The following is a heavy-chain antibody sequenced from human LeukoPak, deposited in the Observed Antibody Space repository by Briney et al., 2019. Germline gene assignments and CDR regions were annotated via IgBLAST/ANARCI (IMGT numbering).Heavy chain of an antibody. CDR2: ISYDGSNK. V-gene: IGHV3-30*18. J-gene: IGHJ4*02. CDR1: GFTFSSYG. CDR3: AKDLEVVIKGYFDY. D-gene: IGHD3-22*01. Sequence: GGSLRLSCAASGFTFSSYGMHWVRQAPGKGLEWVAVISYDGSNKYYADSVKGRFTISRDNSKNTLYLQMNSLRAEDTAVYYCAKDLEVVIKGYFDYWGQGTLVTVSS.